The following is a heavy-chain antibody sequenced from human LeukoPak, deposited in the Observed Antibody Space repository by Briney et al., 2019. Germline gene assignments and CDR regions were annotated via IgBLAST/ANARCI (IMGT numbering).Heavy chain of an antibody. V-gene: IGHV7-4-1*02. D-gene: IGHD6-19*01. Sequence: ASVKVSCKASGYTFTSYAMNWVRQAPGQGLEWMGWINTNTGNPTYAQGFTGRFVFSSDTSVSTAYLQISSLKAEDTAVYYCAIWSIAVAQSRDYFDYWGQGTLVTVSS. CDR1: GYTFTSYA. CDR3: AIWSIAVAQSRDYFDY. J-gene: IGHJ4*02. CDR2: INTNTGNP.